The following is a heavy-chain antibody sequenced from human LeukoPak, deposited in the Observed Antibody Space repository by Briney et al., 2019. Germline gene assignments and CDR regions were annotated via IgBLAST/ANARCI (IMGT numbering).Heavy chain of an antibody. CDR2: ISWNSGSI. Sequence: PGGSLRLSCAASGFTFDDYAMHWVRQAPGKGLEWVSGISWNSGSIGYADSVKGRFTISRDNAKNSLYLQMNSLRAEDTALYYCAKDMSPPYCSGGSCYSWYFDYWGQGTLVTVSS. D-gene: IGHD2-15*01. CDR3: AKDMSPPYCSGGSCYSWYFDY. J-gene: IGHJ4*02. V-gene: IGHV3-9*01. CDR1: GFTFDDYA.